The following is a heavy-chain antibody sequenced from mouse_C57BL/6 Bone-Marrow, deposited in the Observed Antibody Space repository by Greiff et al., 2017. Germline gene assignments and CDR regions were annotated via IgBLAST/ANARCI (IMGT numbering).Heavy chain of an antibody. J-gene: IGHJ4*01. CDR2: IDPENGDT. D-gene: IGHD2-12*01. CDR3: TTEDDEAMDY. CDR1: GFNIKDDY. Sequence: VQLQQSGAELVRPGASVKLSCTASGFNIKDDYMHWVKQRPEQGLEWIGWIDPENGDTEYASKFQGKATITADPSSNTAYLQLSSLTSEDTAVYYCTTEDDEAMDYWGQGTSVTVSS. V-gene: IGHV14-4*01.